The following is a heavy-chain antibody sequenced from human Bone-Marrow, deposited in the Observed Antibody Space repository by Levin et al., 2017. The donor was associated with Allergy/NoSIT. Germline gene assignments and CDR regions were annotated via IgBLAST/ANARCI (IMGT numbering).Heavy chain of an antibody. Sequence: GGSLRLSCAVSGFAVSNNYMNWVRQAPGKGLEWVSVIYSGGSTYYVDSVKGRFTISRDNSKNTRYLQMNSLRADDTAVYYCARGEGVIPAAGGAFDFWGQGTMVTVSS. J-gene: IGHJ3*01. CDR1: GFAVSNNY. D-gene: IGHD2-2*01. CDR2: IYSGGST. V-gene: IGHV3-53*01. CDR3: ARGEGVIPAAGGAFDF.